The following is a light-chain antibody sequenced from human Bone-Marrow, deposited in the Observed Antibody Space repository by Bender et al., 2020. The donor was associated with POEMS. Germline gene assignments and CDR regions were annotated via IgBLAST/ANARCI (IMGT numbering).Light chain of an antibody. V-gene: IGLV2-23*02. Sequence: QSALTQPASVSGSPGQSITISCTGTSNDVGFYDLVSWYQQHPGTAPKLMIYEVNRRPSGFSNRFSDSKSGSTASLTISGLQAEDEADYYCYSYAGSGTYVFGTGTKVTVL. J-gene: IGLJ1*01. CDR3: YSYAGSGTYV. CDR2: EVN. CDR1: SNDVGFYDL.